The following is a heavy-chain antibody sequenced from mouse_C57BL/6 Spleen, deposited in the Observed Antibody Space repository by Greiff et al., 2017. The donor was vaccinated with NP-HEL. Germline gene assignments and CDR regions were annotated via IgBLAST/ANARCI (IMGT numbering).Heavy chain of an antibody. Sequence: VQLQQSGGDLVKPGGSLKLSCAASGFTFSSYGMSWVRQTPDKRLEWVATISSGGSYTYYPDSVKGRFTISRDNAKNTLYLQMSSLKSEDTAMYYCASSYGNYVGAYWGQGTLVTVSA. CDR1: GFTFSSYG. CDR3: ASSYGNYVGAY. J-gene: IGHJ3*01. D-gene: IGHD2-10*02. V-gene: IGHV5-6*01. CDR2: ISSGGSYT.